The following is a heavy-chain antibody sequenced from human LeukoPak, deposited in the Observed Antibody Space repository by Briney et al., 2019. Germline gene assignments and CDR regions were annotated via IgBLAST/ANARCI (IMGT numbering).Heavy chain of an antibody. V-gene: IGHV3-7*01. CDR2: IKQDGSEK. Sequence: PGGSLRLSCAASGFTFSAYWMSWVRQAPGKGLNWVANIKQDGSEKYYVDSVKGRFTISRDNAKNSLYLQMNSLRAEDTAVYYCARDSGSYEGWDAFDIWGQGTMVTVSS. CDR1: GFTFSAYW. D-gene: IGHD1-26*01. CDR3: ARDSGSYEGWDAFDI. J-gene: IGHJ3*02.